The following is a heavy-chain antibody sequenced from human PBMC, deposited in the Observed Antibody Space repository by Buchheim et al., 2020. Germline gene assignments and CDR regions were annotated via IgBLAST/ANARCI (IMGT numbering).Heavy chain of an antibody. Sequence: QLQLQESGSGLVKPSQTLSLTCAVSGVSISSGGYSWSWIRQPPGKGLQWIGYIYHSGSTYYNPSLKSRVTIPVDRSNNQFSLKLSSVTAADTAVYYCARERGPSYGSGTGWFDPWGQGTL. CDR2: IYHSGST. V-gene: IGHV4-30-2*01. CDR1: GVSISSGGYS. J-gene: IGHJ5*02. CDR3: ARERGPSYGSGTGWFDP. D-gene: IGHD3-10*01.